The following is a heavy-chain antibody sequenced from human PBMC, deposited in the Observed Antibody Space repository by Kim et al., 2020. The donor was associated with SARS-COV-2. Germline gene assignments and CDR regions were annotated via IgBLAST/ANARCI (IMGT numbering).Heavy chain of an antibody. J-gene: IGHJ4*02. D-gene: IGHD3-10*01. CDR3: ARDPDYYGSGSSVDY. V-gene: IGHV1-3*01. CDR2: INAGNGNT. CDR1: GYTFTSYA. Sequence: SVKVSCKASGYTFTSYAMHWVRQAPGQRLEWMGWINAGNGNTKYSQKFQGRVTITRDTSASTAYMELSSLRSEDTAVYYCARDPDYYGSGSSVDYWGQGTLVTVSS.